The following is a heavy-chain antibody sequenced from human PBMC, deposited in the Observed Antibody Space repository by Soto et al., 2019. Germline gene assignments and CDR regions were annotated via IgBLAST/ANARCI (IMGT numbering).Heavy chain of an antibody. D-gene: IGHD2-2*01. V-gene: IGHV4-59*12. CDR3: ARTRVRLGYCSSTSCYVGFYYYYYGMDV. CDR2: IYYSGST. Sequence: SETLSLTCTVSGGSISSYYWSWIRQPPGKGLEWIGYIYYSGSTNYNPSLKSRGTISVDTSKNQFSLKRSSVTAADTAVYYCARTRVRLGYCSSTSCYVGFYYYYYGMDVWGQGTTVTVSS. J-gene: IGHJ6*02. CDR1: GGSISSYY.